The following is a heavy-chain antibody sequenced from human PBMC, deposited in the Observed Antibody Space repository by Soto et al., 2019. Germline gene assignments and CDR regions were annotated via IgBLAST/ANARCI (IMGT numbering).Heavy chain of an antibody. CDR3: ARVSFYYDFGSGYPRPFLAY. Sequence: AGCLGLSCAASGVTFSGYRVNWVRQAPGKGLEWVSYVSSGSKTIYYAESVKGRFTVSRDNARNSQYLQMNTLREEDTAVYYCARVSFYYDFGSGYPRPFLAYWGKGTLVPVSS. J-gene: IGHJ4*02. V-gene: IGHV3-48*02. D-gene: IGHD3-3*01. CDR1: GVTFSGYR. CDR2: VSSGSKTI.